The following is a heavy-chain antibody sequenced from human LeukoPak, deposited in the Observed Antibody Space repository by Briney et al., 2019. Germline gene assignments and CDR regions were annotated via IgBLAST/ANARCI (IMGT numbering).Heavy chain of an antibody. V-gene: IGHV4-59*08. Sequence: SETLSLTCTVSGGSISSYYWSWIRQPPGKGLEWIGYIYYSGSTNYNPSLKSRVTISVDTSKNQFSLKLSSVTAADTAEYYCARRRWEHWGDAFDIWGQGTMVTVSS. CDR1: GGSISSYY. J-gene: IGHJ3*02. CDR3: ARRRWEHWGDAFDI. CDR2: IYYSGST. D-gene: IGHD1-26*01.